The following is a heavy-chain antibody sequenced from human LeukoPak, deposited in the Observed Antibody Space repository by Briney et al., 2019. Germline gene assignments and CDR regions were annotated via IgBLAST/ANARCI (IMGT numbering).Heavy chain of an antibody. V-gene: IGHV4-4*02. Sequence: GSLRLSCAASGFSFSRAWMSWVRQAPGKGLEWIGEMNHSGSTNYNPSLKSRVTISVDTSKNQFSLKPSSVTAADTAVYYCARRLGRKFGERFYYYHYMDVWGKGTTVTISS. D-gene: IGHD3-10*01. CDR3: ARRLGRKFGERFYYYHYMDV. CDR1: GFSFSRAW. J-gene: IGHJ6*03. CDR2: MNHSGST.